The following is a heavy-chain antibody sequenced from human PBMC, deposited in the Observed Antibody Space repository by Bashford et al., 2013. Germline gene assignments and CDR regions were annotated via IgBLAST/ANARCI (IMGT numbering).Heavy chain of an antibody. D-gene: IGHD3-16*01. J-gene: IGHJ4*02. CDR2: ISDDGGTK. CDR3: STVFGGIAR. Sequence: GSLRLSCATSGSTFSRYTMHWVRQAPGKGLEFVSAISDDGGTKDYAAPVKGRFAISRDDSRNSLYLQMNNLKVEDTAMYYCSTVFGGIARWGQGTLVTVSS. CDR1: GSTFSRYT. V-gene: IGHV3-64*04.